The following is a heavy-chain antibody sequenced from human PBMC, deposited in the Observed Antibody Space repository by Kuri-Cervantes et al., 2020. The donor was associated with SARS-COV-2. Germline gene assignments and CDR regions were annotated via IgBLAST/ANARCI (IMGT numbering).Heavy chain of an antibody. CDR3: ATSRDTAMGQYYYYYYMDD. CDR1: GYTLTELS. D-gene: IGHD5-18*01. Sequence: ASVKVSCKVSGYTLTELSMHWVRQAPGKGLEWMGGFDPEDGETIYAQKFQGRVTMTEDTSTDTAYMELSSLRSEDTAVYYCATSRDTAMGQYYYYYYMDDWGKGTTVTVSS. V-gene: IGHV1-24*01. J-gene: IGHJ6*03. CDR2: FDPEDGET.